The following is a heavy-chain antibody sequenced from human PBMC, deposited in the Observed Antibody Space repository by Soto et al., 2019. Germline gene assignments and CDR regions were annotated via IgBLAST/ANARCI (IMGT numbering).Heavy chain of an antibody. CDR2: IYWDDDE. D-gene: IGHD2-15*01. J-gene: IGHJ6*02. CDR1: GFSLSTSAEG. Sequence: QITLKESGPTLVKPTQTLTLTCTFSGFSLSTSAEGVAWIRQPPGKALEWLALIYWDDDERYSSFLKSRLTIAKYTSKNQVVLTMTNMDPVDTATYFCAHKGGRGAAMDVWGQGTTVTVSS. V-gene: IGHV2-5*02. CDR3: AHKGGRGAAMDV.